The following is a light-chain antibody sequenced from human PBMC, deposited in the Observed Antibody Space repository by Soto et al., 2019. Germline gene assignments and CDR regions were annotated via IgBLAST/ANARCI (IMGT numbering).Light chain of an antibody. CDR1: QTVSTH. CDR2: GAS. J-gene: IGKJ1*01. Sequence: IVMTQPPGTLSLSPGDRASLSCRASQTVSTHLAWYQQKPGQAPRLLIYGASSRATGIPDRFSGSGSGTDFTLTISGLEPEDFAVYYCQQYGSSLTWTFGQGTKVDI. CDR3: QQYGSSLTWT. V-gene: IGKV3-20*01.